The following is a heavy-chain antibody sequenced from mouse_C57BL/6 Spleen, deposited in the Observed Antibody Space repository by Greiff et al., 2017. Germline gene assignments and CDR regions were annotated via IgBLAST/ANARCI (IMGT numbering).Heavy chain of an antibody. CDR2: IDPSDGYT. D-gene: IGHD1-1*01. J-gene: IGHJ2*01. Sequence: VQLQQPGAELVKPGASVKLSCKASGYTFTSYWMQWVKQRPGQGLEWIGEIDPSDGYTNYNQKFKGKATLTVDTSSSTAYLQLSSLTSAASAVYYCARSRNYGSSYFDYWGQGTTLTVSS. V-gene: IGHV1-50*01. CDR1: GYTFTSYW. CDR3: ARSRNYGSSYFDY.